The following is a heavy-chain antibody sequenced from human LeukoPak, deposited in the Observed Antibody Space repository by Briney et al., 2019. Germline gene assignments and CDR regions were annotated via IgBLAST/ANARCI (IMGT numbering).Heavy chain of an antibody. CDR1: GSSISSNY. J-gene: IGHJ4*02. V-gene: IGHV3-21*01. D-gene: IGHD3-22*01. CDR2: ISSSSSYI. CDR3: ARDHAHYYDSSGIDY. Sequence: PSETLSLTCTVSGSSISSNYYWDWIRQPPGKGLEWVSSISSSSSYIYYADSVKGRFTISRDNAKNSLYLQMNSLRAEDTAVYYCARDHAHYYDSSGIDYWGQGTLVTVSS.